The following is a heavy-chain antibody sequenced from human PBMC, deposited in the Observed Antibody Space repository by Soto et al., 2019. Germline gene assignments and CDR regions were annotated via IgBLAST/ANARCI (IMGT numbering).Heavy chain of an antibody. Sequence: PGGSLRLSCAASGFTFSSYSMNWVRQAPGKGLEWVSSISSSSSYIYYADSVKGRFTISRDNAKNSLYLQMNSLRAEDTAVYYCARDNVVVAALPFDYWGQGTLVTVS. CDR1: GFTFSSYS. D-gene: IGHD2-15*01. J-gene: IGHJ4*02. V-gene: IGHV3-21*01. CDR3: ARDNVVVAALPFDY. CDR2: ISSSSSYI.